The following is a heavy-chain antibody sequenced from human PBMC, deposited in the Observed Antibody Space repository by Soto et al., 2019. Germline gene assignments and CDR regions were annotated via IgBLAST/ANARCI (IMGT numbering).Heavy chain of an antibody. Sequence: PGGSLRLSCAASGFTFSSYAMHWVRQAPGKGLEWVAVISYDGSNKYYADSVKGRFTISRDNSKNTLYLQMNSLRAEDTAVYYCARDFHVHIRYDWDYYYYGMDVWGQGTTVTVSS. J-gene: IGHJ6*02. V-gene: IGHV3-30-3*01. CDR3: ARDFHVHIRYDWDYYYYGMDV. D-gene: IGHD3-16*01. CDR2: ISYDGSNK. CDR1: GFTFSSYA.